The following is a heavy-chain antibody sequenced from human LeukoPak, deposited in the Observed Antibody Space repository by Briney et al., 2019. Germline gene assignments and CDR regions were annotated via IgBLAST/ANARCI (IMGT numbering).Heavy chain of an antibody. CDR2: ISYDGSNK. Sequence: GGSLRLSCAASGFTFSSYGMHWVRQAPGKGLEWVAVISYDGSNKYYADSVKGRFTISRDNSKNTLYLQMNSLRAEDTAVYYCAKDRWGEQQLNPHFDYWGQGTLVTVSS. J-gene: IGHJ4*02. D-gene: IGHD6-13*01. V-gene: IGHV3-30*18. CDR3: AKDRWGEQQLNPHFDY. CDR1: GFTFSSYG.